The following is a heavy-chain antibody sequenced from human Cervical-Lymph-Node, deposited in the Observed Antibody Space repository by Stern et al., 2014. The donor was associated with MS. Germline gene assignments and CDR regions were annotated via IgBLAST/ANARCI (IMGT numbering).Heavy chain of an antibody. D-gene: IGHD1-7*01. J-gene: IGHJ5*02. Sequence: QLVQSGGGLVQPGGSLRLPCAASGFTFSTYDMHWVRQTTGKGLEWVSGIGPTGDTYYPGSVKGRFTISRENAENSLYLQMNSLRAADTAVYYCTRGGSHWNSNCFDPWGQGTLVTVSS. V-gene: IGHV3-13*01. CDR2: IGPTGDT. CDR3: TRGGSHWNSNCFDP. CDR1: GFTFSTYD.